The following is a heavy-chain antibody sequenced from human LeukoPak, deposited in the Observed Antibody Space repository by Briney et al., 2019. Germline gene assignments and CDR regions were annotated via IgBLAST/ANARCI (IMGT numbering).Heavy chain of an antibody. CDR3: AKVRVSSGCVNY. J-gene: IGHJ4*02. CDR1: GFTFSSYA. Sequence: GGSLRLSCAASGFTFSSYAMSWVRQAPGKGLEWVSAISGSGGSTYYADSVNGRFTISRENSKNTLYLQMNSLRAEDTAVYYCAKVRVSSGCVNYWGQGTLVTVSS. CDR2: ISGSGGST. D-gene: IGHD6-19*01. V-gene: IGHV3-23*01.